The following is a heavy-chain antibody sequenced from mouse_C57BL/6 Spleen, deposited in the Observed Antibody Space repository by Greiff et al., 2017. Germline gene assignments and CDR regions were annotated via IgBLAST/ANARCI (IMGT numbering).Heavy chain of an antibody. CDR1: GFTFSDYG. D-gene: IGHD1-1*01. J-gene: IGHJ4*01. CDR3: ARRYYGSSLYAMDY. V-gene: IGHV5-17*01. Sequence: EVKLVESGGGLVKPGGSLKLSCAASGFTFSDYGMHWVRQAPEKGLEWVAYISSGSSTIYYADTVKGRFTISRDNAKNTLFLQMTSLRSEDTAMYYCARRYYGSSLYAMDYWGQGTSVTVSS. CDR2: ISSGSSTI.